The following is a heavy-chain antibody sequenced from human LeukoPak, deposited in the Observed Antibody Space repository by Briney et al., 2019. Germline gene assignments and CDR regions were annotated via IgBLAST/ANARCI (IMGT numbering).Heavy chain of an antibody. V-gene: IGHV3-23*01. D-gene: IGHD2-2*01. Sequence: GGSLRLSCAASGFTFSSYAMSWVRQAPGKGLEWVSAISGSGGSTYYADSVKGRFTISRDNSKNTLYLQMNSLRAEDTAVYYCAKVETSGGANCYALDYWGQGTLVTVSS. CDR3: AKVETSGGANCYALDY. J-gene: IGHJ4*02. CDR1: GFTFSSYA. CDR2: ISGSGGST.